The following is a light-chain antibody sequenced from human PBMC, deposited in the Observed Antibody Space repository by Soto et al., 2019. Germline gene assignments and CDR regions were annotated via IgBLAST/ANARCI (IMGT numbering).Light chain of an antibody. CDR2: DAS. V-gene: IGKV1-5*01. Sequence: DIQMPQSASTLPASLGDRVNITCRANQSISTWLAWYQQKKGKAPELLIFDASNLKSGVSSRFSGSGYGTEFNLTISRLQTDDVATYYCLQYSSHSWTFGQGTKVDIK. CDR1: QSISTW. CDR3: LQYSSHSWT. J-gene: IGKJ1*01.